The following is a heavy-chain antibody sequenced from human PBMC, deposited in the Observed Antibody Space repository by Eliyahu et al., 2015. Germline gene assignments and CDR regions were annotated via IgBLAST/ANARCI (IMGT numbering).Heavy chain of an antibody. CDR3: ASYGDYKADAFDI. D-gene: IGHD4-17*01. CDR1: GGSIRSGGYS. Sequence: QLQLQESGSGLVKPSQTLSLTCAVPGGSIRSGGYSWSWIRQPPGKGLEWIGYIYHSGSTYYNPSLKSRVTISVDRSKNQFSLKLSSVTAADTAVYYCASYGDYKADAFDIWGQGTMVTVSS. J-gene: IGHJ3*02. CDR2: IYHSGST. V-gene: IGHV4-30-2*01.